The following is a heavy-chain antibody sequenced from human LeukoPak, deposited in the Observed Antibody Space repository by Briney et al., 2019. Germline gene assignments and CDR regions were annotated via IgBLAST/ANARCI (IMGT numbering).Heavy chain of an antibody. Sequence: GGSLRLSCAASGFTFDDYTMHWVRQAPGKGLEWVSLISWDGGSTYYADSVKGRFTISRDNSKNSLYLQMNSLRTEDTALYYCAKDMGPPYYYGMDVWGQGTTVTVSS. D-gene: IGHD1-14*01. V-gene: IGHV3-43*01. CDR1: GFTFDDYT. J-gene: IGHJ6*02. CDR2: ISWDGGST. CDR3: AKDMGPPYYYGMDV.